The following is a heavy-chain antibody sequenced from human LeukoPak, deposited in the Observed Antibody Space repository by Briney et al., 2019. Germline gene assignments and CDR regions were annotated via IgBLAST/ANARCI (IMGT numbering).Heavy chain of an antibody. CDR1: GDSISSSSYY. Sequence: PSETLSLTCTVSGDSISSSSYYLGWIRQPPGRGLEWIGRIYYRGGTYYKPSLKSRVTISVDTSQNQFSLKLSSVTAADTAVYYCARGVRYSSGWYGEYYFDYWGQGTLVTVSS. D-gene: IGHD6-19*01. V-gene: IGHV4-39*01. CDR3: ARGVRYSSGWYGEYYFDY. CDR2: IYYRGGT. J-gene: IGHJ4*02.